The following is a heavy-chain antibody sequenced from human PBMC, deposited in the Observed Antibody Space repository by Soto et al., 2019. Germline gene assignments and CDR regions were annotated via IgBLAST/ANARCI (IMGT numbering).Heavy chain of an antibody. J-gene: IGHJ6*02. D-gene: IGHD3-10*01. V-gene: IGHV4-39*01. CDR2: MYYSGTT. CDR3: ARGPITMVRGVNYYYGMDV. Sequence: SETLSLTCTVSGGSISSSSYFWGWIRQPPGKGLEWIGSMYYSGTTYYNPSLKSRVTISVDTSKNQFSLKLSSVTAADTAVYYCARGPITMVRGVNYYYGMDVWGQGTTVTVS. CDR1: GGSISSSSYF.